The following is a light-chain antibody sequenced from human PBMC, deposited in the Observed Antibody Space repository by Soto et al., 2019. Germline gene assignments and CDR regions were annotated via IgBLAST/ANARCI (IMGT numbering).Light chain of an antibody. CDR3: QQYGSSPFT. CDR1: QSVSSSY. V-gene: IGKV3-20*01. CDR2: GAS. Sequence: EIVLTQSPGTLSLSPGERATLSCRASQSVSSSYLAWYQQKPGQGPRLLIYGASSRATGIPDRFRGSGSGTDFTLTISRLEPEDFAVYYFQQYGSSPFTFGPGTKVDIK. J-gene: IGKJ3*01.